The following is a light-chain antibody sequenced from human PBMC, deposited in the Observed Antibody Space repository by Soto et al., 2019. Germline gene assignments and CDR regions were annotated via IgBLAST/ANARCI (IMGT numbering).Light chain of an antibody. CDR2: GVF. Sequence: EIVLTQSPATLSLSPGERATLSCRASQSVSSYLAWYQQKPGQAPRLLIYGVFSRATGVPDRFSGGGSGTDFTLTISRVEPEDFAVYYCQQYDDRPRTFGQGTKVDIK. CDR1: QSVSSY. CDR3: QQYDDRPRT. J-gene: IGKJ1*01. V-gene: IGKV3-20*01.